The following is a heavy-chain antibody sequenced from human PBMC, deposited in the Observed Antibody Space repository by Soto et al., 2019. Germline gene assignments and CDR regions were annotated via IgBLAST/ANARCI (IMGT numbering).Heavy chain of an antibody. Sequence: TLSLTGSVSGDSISNSRFYWAWIRQPPGEGLEWIGSIYHTGNAYYNPSLKSRVTIFVDTSKNQFSLKLTSVTAADTALYYCARDYFDSSDYTTNWFDPWGQGALVTVSS. J-gene: IGHJ5*02. CDR2: IYHTGNA. CDR3: ARDYFDSSDYTTNWFDP. V-gene: IGHV4-39*01. D-gene: IGHD3-22*01. CDR1: GDSISNSRFY.